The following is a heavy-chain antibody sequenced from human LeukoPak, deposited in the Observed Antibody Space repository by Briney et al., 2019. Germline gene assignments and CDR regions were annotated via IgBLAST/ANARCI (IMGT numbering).Heavy chain of an antibody. D-gene: IGHD3-10*01. Sequence: GASVKVSCKTSGYTFSHYGLTWVRQAPGQGLEWLGWVTVFNGKTNYARRVEDRLILTTDTSTSTGTLDLRGLRADDTAVYYCARVGNSGEFDFWGQGTLVTVSS. CDR2: VTVFNGKT. J-gene: IGHJ4*02. CDR3: ARVGNSGEFDF. V-gene: IGHV1-18*01. CDR1: GYTFSHYG.